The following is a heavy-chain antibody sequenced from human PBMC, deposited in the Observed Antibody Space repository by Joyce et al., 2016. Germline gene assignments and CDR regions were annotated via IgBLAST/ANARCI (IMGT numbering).Heavy chain of an antibody. J-gene: IGHJ4*02. D-gene: IGHD3-22*01. Sequence: QVQLQESGPGLVKPSGTLSLTCAVSRGSISGTSWWSWVRQSPGEGLEWIGEIYHSGSTNYNPSLKSRVTISVDKSKNQFSLKLSSVTTADTAVYYCAENGYYAIDHWGQGTLVTVSS. CDR2: IYHSGST. CDR1: RGSISGTSW. CDR3: AENGYYAIDH. V-gene: IGHV4-4*02.